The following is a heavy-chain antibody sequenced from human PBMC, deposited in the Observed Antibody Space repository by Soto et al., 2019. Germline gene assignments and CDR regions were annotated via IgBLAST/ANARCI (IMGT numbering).Heavy chain of an antibody. CDR2: IYNSGST. J-gene: IGHJ3*02. D-gene: IGHD2-21*02. V-gene: IGHV4-59*08. CDR1: GGSISSYY. CDR3: TRPNQGDYAFDI. Sequence: SETLSLTCTVSGGSISSYYWSWIRQPPGKGLEWIGYIYNSGSTVYNPSLKSRLTISLDTSRNQVSLKLSSVTAADTAVYYCTRPNQGDYAFDIWGQGTMVTVSS.